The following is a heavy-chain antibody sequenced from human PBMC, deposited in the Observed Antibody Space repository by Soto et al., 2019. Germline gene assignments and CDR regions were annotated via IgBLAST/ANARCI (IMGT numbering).Heavy chain of an antibody. D-gene: IGHD6-13*01. Sequence: QVQLVQSGAEVKKPGSSVKVSCKASGGTFSSYAISWVRQAPGQGLEWMGGIIPIFGTANYAQKFQGRVTITADESTSTAYMELSSLRSEDTAVYYCALERGIAAAETVDAFDIWGQGTMVTVSS. CDR2: IIPIFGTA. CDR1: GGTFSSYA. V-gene: IGHV1-69*01. CDR3: ALERGIAAAETVDAFDI. J-gene: IGHJ3*02.